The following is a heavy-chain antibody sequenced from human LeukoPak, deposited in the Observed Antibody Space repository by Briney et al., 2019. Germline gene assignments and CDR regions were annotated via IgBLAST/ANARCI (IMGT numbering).Heavy chain of an antibody. Sequence: GGSLRLSCAASGFTFSSYAMHWVRQAPGKGLEWVAVILYDGSNKYYADSVKGRFTISRDNSKNTLYLQMNSLRAEDTAVYYCARDIDPTGLVPAAMPGYWGQGTLVTVSS. V-gene: IGHV3-30*04. CDR2: ILYDGSNK. J-gene: IGHJ4*02. D-gene: IGHD2-2*01. CDR1: GFTFSSYA. CDR3: ARDIDPTGLVPAAMPGY.